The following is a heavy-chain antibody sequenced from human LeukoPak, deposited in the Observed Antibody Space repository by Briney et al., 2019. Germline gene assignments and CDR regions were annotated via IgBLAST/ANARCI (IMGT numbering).Heavy chain of an antibody. CDR1: GCTFSTYA. V-gene: IGHV1-69*04. Sequence: SVKVSCKASGCTFSTYAITWVRQAPGQGREWMGRILPIFDMANYAQKFQGRVTITADKSTRTAYMELSSLRSDDTAVYYCARDGGWLQAQNHYYYHGMDVWGQGTTVTVSS. D-gene: IGHD5-24*01. CDR3: ARDGGWLQAQNHYYYHGMDV. CDR2: ILPIFDMA. J-gene: IGHJ6*02.